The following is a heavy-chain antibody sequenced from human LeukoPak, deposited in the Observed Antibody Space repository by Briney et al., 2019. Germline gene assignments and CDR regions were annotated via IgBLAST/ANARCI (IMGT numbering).Heavy chain of an antibody. V-gene: IGHV3-11*04. J-gene: IGHJ4*02. CDR2: ISSSGSTI. Sequence: GGSLSLSCAASGFTFSDYYMSWIRQAPGKGLGWVSYISSSGSTIYYADSVKGRFTISSGNAKNSLYLQMNSLRAEDTAVYYCARDLRRSYPFDYWGQGTLVTVSS. D-gene: IGHD1-26*01. CDR3: ARDLRRSYPFDY. CDR1: GFTFSDYY.